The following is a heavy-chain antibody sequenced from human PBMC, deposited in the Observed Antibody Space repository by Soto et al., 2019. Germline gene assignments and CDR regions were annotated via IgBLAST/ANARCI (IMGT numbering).Heavy chain of an antibody. CDR2: ISYDGSNK. V-gene: IGHV3-30*18. CDR3: AKDAPEFHGMDV. J-gene: IGHJ6*02. Sequence: QVQLVESGGGVVQPGGALRLSCAASGFTFSSYGIHWVRQAPGKGLEWVAVISYDGSNKYYADSVQGRVTISRDHSKNTLYLQMNSLRVEDTAVYYCAKDAPEFHGMDVWGQGTTVTVSS. CDR1: GFTFSSYG.